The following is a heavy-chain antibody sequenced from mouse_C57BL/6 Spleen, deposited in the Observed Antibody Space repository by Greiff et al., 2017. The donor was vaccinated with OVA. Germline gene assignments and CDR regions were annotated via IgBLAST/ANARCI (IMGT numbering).Heavy chain of an antibody. Sequence: EVKLVESGEGLVKPGGSLKLSCAASGFTFSSYAMSWVRQTPEQRLEWVAYISSGGDYIYYADTVQGRFTISRDNARNTLYMQMRRLMSEETARYYWTRGRAAQARGYAMDDWGQGASVTVSS. V-gene: IGHV5-9-1*02. CDR2: ISSGGDYI. J-gene: IGHJ4*01. D-gene: IGHD3-2*02. CDR1: GFTFSSYA. CDR3: TRGRAAQARGYAMDD.